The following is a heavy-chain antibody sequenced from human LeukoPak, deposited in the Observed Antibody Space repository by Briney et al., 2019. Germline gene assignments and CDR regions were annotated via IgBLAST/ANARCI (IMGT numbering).Heavy chain of an antibody. D-gene: IGHD4-17*01. Sequence: GGSLRLSCAVSGFTFSSYWMHWVRQTPGKGLVWVSRINGAGSSISYADSVKGRVTISRDNAKNTLYLQMNNLRAEDTAVYYCARGGDYKNDYWGQGTLVTVSS. CDR3: ARGGDYKNDY. J-gene: IGHJ4*02. CDR1: GFTFSSYW. V-gene: IGHV3-74*01. CDR2: INGAGSSI.